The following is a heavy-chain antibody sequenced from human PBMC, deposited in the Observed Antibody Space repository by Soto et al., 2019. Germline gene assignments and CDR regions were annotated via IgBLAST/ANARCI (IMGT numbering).Heavy chain of an antibody. CDR3: AREVHVHTPAFVY. J-gene: IGHJ4*02. Sequence: QVQLVQSGAEMKKPGSSVKVSCQSSGGTFNTYAMNWVRQAPGQGPEWMGDISPMFGAANYAPKFQGRVTITADESTGTSYMQLLSLTSEDTALYFCAREVHVHTPAFVYWGQGTLVTVSS. V-gene: IGHV1-69*19. CDR1: GGTFNTYA. D-gene: IGHD3-10*02. CDR2: ISPMFGAA.